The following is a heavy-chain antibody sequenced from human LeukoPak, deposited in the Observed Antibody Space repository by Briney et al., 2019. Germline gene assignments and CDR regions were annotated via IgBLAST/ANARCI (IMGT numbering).Heavy chain of an antibody. Sequence: KPSETLSLTCTASGGSISSSSYYWGWIRQPPGTGLEWIGTIYYSGSTYYNPSLKSRVTISVDTSKNQFSLKLNSVTAADTAVYYCARHRRGYNWNFFDYWGHGTLVTVSS. CDR1: GGSISSSSYY. D-gene: IGHD1-20*01. V-gene: IGHV4-39*01. J-gene: IGHJ4*01. CDR3: ARHRRGYNWNFFDY. CDR2: IYYSGST.